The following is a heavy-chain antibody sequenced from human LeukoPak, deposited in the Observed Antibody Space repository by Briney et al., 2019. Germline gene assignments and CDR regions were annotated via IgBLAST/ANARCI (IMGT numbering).Heavy chain of an antibody. CDR1: GDSVSSNSAT. J-gene: IGHJ3*01. CDR2: TYYRSKWYN. D-gene: IGHD1-1*01. V-gene: IGHV6-1*01. Sequence: SQTLSLTCAISGDSVSSNSATWNWIRQSPSRGLEWLGRTYYRSKWYNAYTVSVNSRITINPDTSKNQFSLHLNSVPPEDTAVYFCARGPIWSDAFDVWGQGTMVTVSS. CDR3: ARGPIWSDAFDV.